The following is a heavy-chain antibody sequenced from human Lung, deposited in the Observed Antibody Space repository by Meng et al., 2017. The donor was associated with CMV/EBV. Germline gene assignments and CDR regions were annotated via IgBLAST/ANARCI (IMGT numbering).Heavy chain of an antibody. CDR3: TNRLPYYGMDV. J-gene: IGHJ6*01. Sequence: GESLKISCATSGFIFSTYAMNWVRHAPGKGLEWVSTINSGSRGTIFYANSVRGRFTISRDDSRNTQHLQMISLRTQDTAIYYGTNRLPYYGMDVWGQGTAVTGSS. D-gene: IGHD2-15*01. CDR1: GFIFSTYA. V-gene: IGHV3-23*01. CDR2: INSGSRGTI.